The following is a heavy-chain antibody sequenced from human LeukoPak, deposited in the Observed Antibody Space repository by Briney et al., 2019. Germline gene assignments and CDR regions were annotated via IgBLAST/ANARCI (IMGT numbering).Heavy chain of an antibody. D-gene: IGHD6-19*01. CDR3: AADLAAVAGTGEFDY. V-gene: IGHV1-58*02. CDR2: IVVGSGNT. Sequence: ASVKVSCMASGFTFTSSAMQWVRQARGQRLEWIGWIVVGSGNTNYAQKFQERVTITRDMSTSTAYMELSSLRSEDTAVYYCAADLAAVAGTGEFDYWGQGTLVTVSS. J-gene: IGHJ4*02. CDR1: GFTFTSSA.